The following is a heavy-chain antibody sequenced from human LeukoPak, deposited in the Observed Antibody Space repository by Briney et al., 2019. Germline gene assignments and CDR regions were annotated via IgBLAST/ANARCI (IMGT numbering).Heavy chain of an antibody. D-gene: IGHD3-3*01. Sequence: GGSLRLSCAASGFTFSTSWMSWVRQVPGKGLEWVANIKKDGSETYYVDSVKGRFTISRDNAKISLYLQMNSLRAEDTAVYYCARDLRFDDFWSGYSLFDYWGQGTLVTVSS. CDR1: GFTFSTSW. CDR2: IKKDGSET. CDR3: ARDLRFDDFWSGYSLFDY. J-gene: IGHJ4*02. V-gene: IGHV3-7*01.